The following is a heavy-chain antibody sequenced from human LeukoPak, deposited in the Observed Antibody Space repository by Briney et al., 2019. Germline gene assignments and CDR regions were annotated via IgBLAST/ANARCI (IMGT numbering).Heavy chain of an antibody. CDR1: GLTFSSHW. V-gene: IGHV3-74*01. D-gene: IGHD5-18*01. CDR3: AKSNSYEPDY. J-gene: IGHJ4*02. CDR2: ITNDGSST. Sequence: GGSLRLSCAASGLTFSSHWMHWVRQAPGKGLVWVSRITNDGSSTTYADSVKGRFTISRDNAKNTLYLQMNSLRAEDTAVYYCAKSNSYEPDYWGQGTLVTVSS.